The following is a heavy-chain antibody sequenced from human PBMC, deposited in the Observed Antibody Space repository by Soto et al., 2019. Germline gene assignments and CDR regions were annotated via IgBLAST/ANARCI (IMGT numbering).Heavy chain of an antibody. CDR2: ISYDGSNK. V-gene: IGHV3-30*03. J-gene: IGHJ4*02. CDR1: GFTFSSYG. CDR3: ARWRSGSYCSDPGCYPEWDH. D-gene: IGHD3-10*01. Sequence: PGGSLRLSCAASGFTFSSYGMHWVRQAPGKGLEWVAVISYDGSNKYYADSVKGRFTISRDNSKNTLYLQMNSLRAEDTAVYYCARWRSGSYCSDPGCYPEWDHWGPGTLVTVSS.